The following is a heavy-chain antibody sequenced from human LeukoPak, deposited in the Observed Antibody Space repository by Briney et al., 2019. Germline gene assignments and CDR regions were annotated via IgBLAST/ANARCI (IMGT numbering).Heavy chain of an antibody. CDR1: GGSFSGYY. CDR3: ARHGRRSGGRSAFDI. D-gene: IGHD2-15*01. J-gene: IGHJ3*02. V-gene: IGHV4-34*01. Sequence: SETLSLTCAVYGGSFSGYYWSWIRQPPGKGLEWIGEINHSGITNYNPSLKSRVTISVDTSKNQFSLKLSSVTAADTAVYYCARHGRRSGGRSAFDIWGQGTMITVSS. CDR2: INHSGIT.